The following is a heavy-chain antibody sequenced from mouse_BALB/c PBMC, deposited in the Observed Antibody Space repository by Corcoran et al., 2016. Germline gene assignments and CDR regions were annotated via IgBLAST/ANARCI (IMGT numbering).Heavy chain of an antibody. D-gene: IGHD3-1*01. CDR2: INTYTGEP. V-gene: IGHV9-1*02. Sequence: QIQLVQSGPELKKHGETVKISCKASGYTFPNYGMNWVKQAPGKGLKWMGWINTYTGEPTYADDFKGRFAFSLETTASTAYLQINNLKNEDMATYFCARGSSGYDYWGQGTTLTVSS. J-gene: IGHJ2*01. CDR1: GYTFPNYG. CDR3: ARGSSGYDY.